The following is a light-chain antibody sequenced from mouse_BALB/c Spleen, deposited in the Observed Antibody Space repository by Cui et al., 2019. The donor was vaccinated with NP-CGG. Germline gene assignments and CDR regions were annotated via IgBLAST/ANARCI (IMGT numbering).Light chain of an antibody. J-gene: IGLJ1*01. CDR2: GTN. CDR1: TGAVTTSNY. Sequence: QPFLTQESDLTTSPGETVTFTCRSSTGAVTTSNYANWVQEKPDHLFTGLIGGTNNRAPGVPARFSGSLIGDKAALTITGAQTEDEAIYFCALWYSNHWVFGGGTKLTVL. V-gene: IGLV1*01. CDR3: ALWYSNHWV.